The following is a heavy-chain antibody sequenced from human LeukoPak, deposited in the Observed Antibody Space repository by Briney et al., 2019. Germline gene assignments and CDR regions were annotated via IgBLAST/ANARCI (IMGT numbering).Heavy chain of an antibody. J-gene: IGHJ4*02. CDR1: GGSVSSGSYY. CDR2: IYTSGST. Sequence: SETLSLTCTVSGGSVSSGSYYWSWIRQPAGKGLEWIGRIYTSGSTNYNPSLKSRVTISVDTSKNQFSLKLSSVTAADTAVYYCARGRSGGSCNGDVLGFDYWGQGTLVTVSS. D-gene: IGHD2-15*01. V-gene: IGHV4-61*02. CDR3: ARGRSGGSCNGDVLGFDY.